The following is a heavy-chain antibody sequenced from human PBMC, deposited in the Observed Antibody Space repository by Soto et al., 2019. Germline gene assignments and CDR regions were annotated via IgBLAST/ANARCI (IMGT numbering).Heavy chain of an antibody. CDR2: IGTAGDT. CDR1: GFTFSSYD. D-gene: IGHD3-9*01. Sequence: PGGSLRLSCAASGFTFSSYDMHWVRQATGKGLEWVSAIGTAGDTYYPGSVKGRFTISRENAKISLYLQMNSLRAEDTAVYYCARGLRYFDWLPNDAFDIWGQGTMVTVSS. J-gene: IGHJ3*02. CDR3: ARGLRYFDWLPNDAFDI. V-gene: IGHV3-13*01.